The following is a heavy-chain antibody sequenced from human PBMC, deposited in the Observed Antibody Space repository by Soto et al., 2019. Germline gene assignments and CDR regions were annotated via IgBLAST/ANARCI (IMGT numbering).Heavy chain of an antibody. Sequence: GGSLRLSCGGSGFSFVNYAMNWVRQAPGKGLEWVSGLSGSGTSTYYADSVKGRFTISRDNSRDTLFLQMNSLTADDTAVYYCAKATTNGGWFNPFDSWGQGALVTVSS. D-gene: IGHD6-19*01. CDR2: LSGSGTST. V-gene: IGHV3-23*01. CDR3: AKATTNGGWFNPFDS. CDR1: GFSFVNYA. J-gene: IGHJ4*02.